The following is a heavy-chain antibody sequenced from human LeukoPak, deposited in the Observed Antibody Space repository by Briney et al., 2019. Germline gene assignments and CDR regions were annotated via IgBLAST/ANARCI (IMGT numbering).Heavy chain of an antibody. D-gene: IGHD6-13*01. V-gene: IGHV4-34*01. CDR3: ARGQQRSSRGVY. CDR1: GGAFSGYY. CDR2: INHSGST. J-gene: IGHJ4*02. Sequence: SETLSLTCAVYGGAFSGYYWSWIRQPPGKGVEWIGEINHSGSTNYNPSLKSRVTISVDTSKNQFSLKLSSVTAADTAVYYCARGQQRSSRGVYWGQGTLVTVSS.